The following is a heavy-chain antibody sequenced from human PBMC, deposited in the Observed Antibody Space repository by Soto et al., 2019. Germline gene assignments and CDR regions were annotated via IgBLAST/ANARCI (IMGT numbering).Heavy chain of an antibody. Sequence: SETLSLTCTVSGGSISSSSYYWGWIRQHPGKGLEWIGGIYYSGSTYYNPSLKSRVTISVDTSKNQFSLKLSSVTAADTAVYYCARHEKANSSGMDVWGTGTTVTDSS. CDR1: GGSISSSSYY. CDR3: ARHEKANSSGMDV. V-gene: IGHV4-39*01. D-gene: IGHD6-19*01. CDR2: IYYSGST. J-gene: IGHJ6*04.